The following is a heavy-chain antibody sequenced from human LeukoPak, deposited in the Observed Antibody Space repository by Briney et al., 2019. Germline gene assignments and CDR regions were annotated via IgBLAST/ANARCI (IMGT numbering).Heavy chain of an antibody. CDR3: ARDSDDTFDI. J-gene: IGHJ3*02. D-gene: IGHD2-21*02. V-gene: IGHV6-1*01. CDR2: TYYRSQWYY. Sequence: SQTLSLTCVISGDSVSSNSAWNWVRQSPSRGLEWLGRTYYRSQWYYDYAISVKGRITISPDTSRNQFSLHLNSVTSEDAAVYYCARDSDDTFDIWGQGTMVTVS. CDR1: GDSVSSNSA.